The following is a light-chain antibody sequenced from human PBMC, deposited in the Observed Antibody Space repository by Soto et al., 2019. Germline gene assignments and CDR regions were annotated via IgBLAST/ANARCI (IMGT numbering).Light chain of an antibody. CDR2: DVS. CDR3: CSFAGSYTLWV. J-gene: IGLJ3*02. CDR1: RSDVGDYNY. Sequence: QSALTQPRSVSGSPGQSVTISCTGTRSDVGDYNYVSWYQQYPGKAPKLVIYDVSKRPSGVPDRFSGSKSGNTASLTISGLQAEDEADYYCCSFAGSYTLWVFGGGTKLTVL. V-gene: IGLV2-11*01.